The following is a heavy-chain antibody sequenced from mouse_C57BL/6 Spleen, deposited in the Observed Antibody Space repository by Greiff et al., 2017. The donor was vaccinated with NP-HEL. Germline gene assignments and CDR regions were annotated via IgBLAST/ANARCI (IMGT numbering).Heavy chain of an antibody. Sequence: EVQVVESGGGLVKPGGSLKLSCAASGFTFSDYGMHWVRQAPEKGLEWVAYISSGSSTIYYADTVKGRFTISRDNAKNTMFLQMTSLMSEDTAMYYCARGITTVDRYFDCWGTGTTVTVSS. J-gene: IGHJ1*03. CDR2: ISSGSSTI. V-gene: IGHV5-17*01. CDR1: GFTFSDYG. D-gene: IGHD1-1*01. CDR3: ARGITTVDRYFDC.